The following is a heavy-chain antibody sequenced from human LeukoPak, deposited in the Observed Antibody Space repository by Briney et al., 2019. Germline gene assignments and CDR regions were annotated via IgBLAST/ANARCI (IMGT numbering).Heavy chain of an antibody. D-gene: IGHD1-26*01. V-gene: IGHV4-34*01. Sequence: SETLSLTCAVYGGSFSGYYWSWIRQPPGKGLEWIGEINHSGSTNYNPSLKSRVTISVDTSKNQFSLKLSSVTAADTAVYYCAGGVGYDDTTGTYYGFFDYWGQGSLVIVSS. CDR2: INHSGST. CDR3: AGGVGYDDTTGTYYGFFDY. J-gene: IGHJ4*02. CDR1: GGSFSGYY.